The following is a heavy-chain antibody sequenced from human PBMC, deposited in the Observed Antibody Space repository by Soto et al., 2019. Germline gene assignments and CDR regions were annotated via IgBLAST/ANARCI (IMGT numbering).Heavy chain of an antibody. V-gene: IGHV3-74*01. Sequence: HPGGSLRLSCAASGFTFSSYWMHWVRQAPGKGLVWVSRINSDGSSTSYADSVKGRFTISRDNAKNTLYLQMNSLRAEDTAVYYCAREEYVSYYYGMDVWGQGTTVTVYS. D-gene: IGHD3-16*01. J-gene: IGHJ6*02. CDR2: INSDGSST. CDR1: GFTFSSYW. CDR3: AREEYVSYYYGMDV.